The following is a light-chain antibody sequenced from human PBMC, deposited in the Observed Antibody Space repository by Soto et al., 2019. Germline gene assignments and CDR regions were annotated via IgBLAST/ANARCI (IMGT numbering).Light chain of an antibody. V-gene: IGKV3D-20*01. CDR3: QQYVASPYT. Sequence: IVVTQSPSTLSLSPGERATLSCGASQSINSRSLAWYQQKPGQAPRLLIYDASSRATGIPDRFSASGSGTDFTLTISSLEPEDFAVYYCQQYVASPYTFGQGTKVDIK. CDR1: QSINSRS. J-gene: IGKJ2*01. CDR2: DAS.